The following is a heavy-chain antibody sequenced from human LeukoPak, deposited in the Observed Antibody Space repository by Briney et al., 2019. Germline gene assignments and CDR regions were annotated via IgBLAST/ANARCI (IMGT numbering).Heavy chain of an antibody. CDR2: ISYDGSNK. CDR1: GFTFSSYA. CDR3: ARVDYASFDY. Sequence: PGGSLRLSCAASGFTFSSYAMHWVRQAPGKGLEWVAVISYDGSNKYYADSVKGRFTVSRDNSKNTLYLQMNSLRAEDTAVYYCARVDYASFDYWGQGTLVTVSS. J-gene: IGHJ4*02. D-gene: IGHD4-17*01. V-gene: IGHV3-30-3*01.